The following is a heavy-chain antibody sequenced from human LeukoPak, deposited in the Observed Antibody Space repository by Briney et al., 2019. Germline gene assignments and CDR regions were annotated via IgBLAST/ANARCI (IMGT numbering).Heavy chain of an antibody. CDR3: AKKRDAFVVVTESYYFDY. D-gene: IGHD2-21*02. J-gene: IGHJ4*02. Sequence: GGSLRLSCAASGFTFSSYAMSWVRQAPGKGLGWVSAISGSGGSTYYADSVKGRFTISRDNSKNTLYLQVNSLRAEDTAVYYCAKKRDAFVVVTESYYFDYWGQGTLVAVSS. V-gene: IGHV3-23*01. CDR2: ISGSGGST. CDR1: GFTFSSYA.